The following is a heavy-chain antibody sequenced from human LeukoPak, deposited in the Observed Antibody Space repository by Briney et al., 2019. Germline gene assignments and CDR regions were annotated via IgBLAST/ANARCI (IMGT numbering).Heavy chain of an antibody. CDR1: GFTFSTHD. Sequence: GGSLRLSCAASGFTFSTHDLNWVRQAPGKGLEWVSFISSRSSTIYYADSVKGRFTISRDNAKNSLYLQMNSLRAEDTAVYYCARAQFGAEGYWGQGTLVTDSS. D-gene: IGHD3-10*01. CDR2: ISSRSSTI. CDR3: ARAQFGAEGY. J-gene: IGHJ4*02. V-gene: IGHV3-48*04.